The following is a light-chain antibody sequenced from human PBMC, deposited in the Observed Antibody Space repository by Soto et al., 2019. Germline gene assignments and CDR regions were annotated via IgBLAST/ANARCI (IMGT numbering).Light chain of an antibody. J-gene: IGKJ5*01. CDR1: QSISSW. V-gene: IGKV1-5*03. CDR3: QHFKSFPIT. Sequence: DIQLTQSPSVLSASVGDRVTITCRASQSISSWLAWYQQKPGKAPNLLIHKASHLESGVPSRFSGSGSGTEFTLTISSLQPGDFATYYCQHFKSFPITFGQGTRLEI. CDR2: KAS.